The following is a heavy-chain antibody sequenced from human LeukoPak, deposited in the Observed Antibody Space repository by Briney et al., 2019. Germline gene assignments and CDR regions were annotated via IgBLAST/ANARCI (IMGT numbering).Heavy chain of an antibody. CDR2: IYYSGTT. J-gene: IGHJ4*02. CDR1: GGSISSGAYY. V-gene: IGHV4-31*03. CDR3: ARVLRGTEYYLDN. D-gene: IGHD3-16*01. Sequence: PSQTLSLTCTVSGGSISSGAYYWSWIRQHPGKGLEWIGYIYYSGTTHYNPSLKSRVTMSVDTSKNQFSLKLSSVTAADTAVYYCARVLRGTEYYLDNWGQGTLVIVSS.